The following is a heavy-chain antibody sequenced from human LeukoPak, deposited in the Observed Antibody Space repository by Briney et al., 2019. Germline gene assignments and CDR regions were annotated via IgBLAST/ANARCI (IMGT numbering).Heavy chain of an antibody. CDR2: FYHGGST. Sequence: SETLSLTYTVSGGSISSYYWSWIRQPPGKGLEWIGTFYHGGSTYYSPSLKSRVTISVDTSKNQFSLKLSSVTAADTAVYYCARDWSGGSCYSCFWFDPWGQGTLVTVSS. CDR3: ARDWSGGSCYSCFWFDP. CDR1: GGSISSYY. V-gene: IGHV4-59*12. J-gene: IGHJ5*02. D-gene: IGHD2-15*01.